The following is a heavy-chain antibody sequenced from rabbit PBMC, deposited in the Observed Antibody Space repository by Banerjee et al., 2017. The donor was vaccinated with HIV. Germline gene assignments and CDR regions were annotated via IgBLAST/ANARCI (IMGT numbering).Heavy chain of an antibody. CDR2: IGIGSGNT. J-gene: IGHJ4*01. D-gene: IGHD6-1*01. CDR1: GFSFSSSYW. CDR3: ARDGAADGAGYGDANL. Sequence: EESGGDLVKPEGSLTLTCTASGFSFSSSYWICWVRQAPGKGLEWIGCIGIGSGNTYYASWAKGRFTISKTSSTTVTLQMTSLIAADTATYFCARDGAADGAGYGDANLWGPGTLVTVS. V-gene: IGHV1S45*01.